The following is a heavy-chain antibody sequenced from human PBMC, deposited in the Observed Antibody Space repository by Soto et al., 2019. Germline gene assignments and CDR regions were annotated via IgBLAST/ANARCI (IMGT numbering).Heavy chain of an antibody. CDR1: GYTFTSYA. CDR3: ARASLTTPRHYNSIHP. CDR2: INAGNGNT. V-gene: IGHV1-3*01. D-gene: IGHD4-17*01. Sequence: ASVKVSCKASGYTFTSYAMHWVRQAPGQRLEWMGWINAGNGNTKYSQKFQGRVTITRDTSASTAYMELSSLRSEDTAVYYCARASLTTPRHYNSIHPPGQATLVTGSS. J-gene: IGHJ5*02.